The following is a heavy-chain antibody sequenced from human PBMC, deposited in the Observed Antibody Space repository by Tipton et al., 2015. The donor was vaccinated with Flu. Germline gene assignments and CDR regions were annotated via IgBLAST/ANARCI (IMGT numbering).Heavy chain of an antibody. V-gene: IGHV1-69*01. CDR3: ARASHSYSSLSGGPGY. D-gene: IGHD6-6*01. J-gene: IGHJ4*02. Sequence: QSGAEVKKPGSSVKVSCKASGGTFSSHAISWVRQAPGQGLEWMAGSMPIFGTKIHAQRFQGRVTIIADESTSTAYMELSSLRSEDTAMYYCARASHSYSSLSGGPGYWGQGTLVTVSS. CDR2: SMPIFGTK. CDR1: GGTFSSHA.